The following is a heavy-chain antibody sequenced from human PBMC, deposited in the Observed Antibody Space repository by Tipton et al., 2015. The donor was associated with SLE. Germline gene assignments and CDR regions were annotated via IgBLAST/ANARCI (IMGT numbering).Heavy chain of an antibody. CDR3: ARGFDFWGGYFSPPLFFGL. CDR2: ISYDGSNK. V-gene: IGHV3-30*04. Sequence: SLRLSCAASGFTFSSYAMHWVRQAPGKGLEWVAVISYDGSNKYYADSVKGRFTISRDNSKNTLYLQMNSLRAEDTAVYYCARGFDFWGGYFSPPLFFGLWGPGTLGPRSS. J-gene: IGHJ1*01. CDR1: GFTFSSYA. D-gene: IGHD3-3*01.